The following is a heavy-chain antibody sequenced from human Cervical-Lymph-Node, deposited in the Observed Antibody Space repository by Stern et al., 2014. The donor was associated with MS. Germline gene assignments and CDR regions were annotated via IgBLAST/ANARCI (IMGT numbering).Heavy chain of an antibody. J-gene: IGHJ4*02. CDR3: ARGDYGMRY. V-gene: IGHV1-18*01. CDR2: GSTYNGKT. D-gene: IGHD4-17*01. Sequence: VQLVESGAEVKKPGASVKVSCKASGYTFTSNGISWGRQAPGQGIEGMGWGSTYNGKTKYAQNHQGRGTITTDTSTSTAYMELRSLRSDDTAVYYCARGDYGMRYWGQGTLVTVSS. CDR1: GYTFTSNG.